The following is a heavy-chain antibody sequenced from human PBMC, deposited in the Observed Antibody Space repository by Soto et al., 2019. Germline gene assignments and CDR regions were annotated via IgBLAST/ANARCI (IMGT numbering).Heavy chain of an antibody. CDR1: GFTFSSYG. CDR2: ISYDGSNK. CDR3: AKDDSSGSNGAFDI. D-gene: IGHD6-19*01. Sequence: GGSLRLSCAASGFTFSSYGMHWVRQAPGKGLEWVAVISYDGSNKYYADSVKGRFTISRDNSKNTLYLQMNSLRAEDTAVYYCAKDDSSGSNGAFDIWGQGTMVTVSS. V-gene: IGHV3-30*18. J-gene: IGHJ3*02.